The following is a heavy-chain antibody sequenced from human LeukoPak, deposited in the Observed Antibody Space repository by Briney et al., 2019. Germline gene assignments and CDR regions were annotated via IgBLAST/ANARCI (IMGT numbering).Heavy chain of an antibody. Sequence: GGSLRLSCAASGFTFSSYAMHWVRQAPGKGLEWVAVISYDGSNKYYADSVKGRFTISRDNSKNTLYLQTNSLRAEDTAVYYCAREPLVGATTAFDIWGQGTMVTVSS. CDR1: GFTFSSYA. CDR2: ISYDGSNK. D-gene: IGHD1-26*01. CDR3: AREPLVGATTAFDI. V-gene: IGHV3-30-3*01. J-gene: IGHJ3*02.